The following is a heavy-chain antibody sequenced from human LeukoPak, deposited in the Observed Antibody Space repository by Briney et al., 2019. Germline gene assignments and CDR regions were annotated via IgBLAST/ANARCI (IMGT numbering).Heavy chain of an antibody. D-gene: IGHD3-10*01. V-gene: IGHV3-23*01. Sequence: GGSLRLSCVASGFTFSNFGMNWVRQAPGKGLQWVSGIGPGGDNKYYADSLGGRFTISRDNSKNTVYLQMNSLRAEDTALYYCAQDISWFAFDIWGQGTMVTVSS. CDR1: GFTFSNFG. CDR2: IGPGGDNK. J-gene: IGHJ3*02. CDR3: AQDISWFAFDI.